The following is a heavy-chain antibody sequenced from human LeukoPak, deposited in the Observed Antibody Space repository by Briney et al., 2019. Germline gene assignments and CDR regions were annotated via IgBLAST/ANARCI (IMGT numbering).Heavy chain of an antibody. V-gene: IGHV1-2*02. CDR1: GYTFTGYY. CDR2: INPNSGGT. D-gene: IGHD3-10*01. J-gene: IGHJ4*02. Sequence: ASVKVSCKASGYTFTGYYMHWVRQAPGQGLEWMGWINPNSGGTNYAQKFQGRVTMTRDTSISTAYMEPSRLRSDDTAVYYCARGRITMVRGVIIPPDYWGQGTLVTVSS. CDR3: ARGRITMVRGVIIPPDY.